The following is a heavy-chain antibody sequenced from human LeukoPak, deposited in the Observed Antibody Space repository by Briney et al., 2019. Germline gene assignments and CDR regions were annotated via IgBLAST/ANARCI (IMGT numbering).Heavy chain of an antibody. CDR1: GFTFNSYS. CDR2: ISMTSSYI. V-gene: IGHV3-21*01. CDR3: ARVAGYSGYEPGYFED. Sequence: GGSLRLSCAASGFTFNSYSMNWVRQAPGKGLEWVSSISMTSSYIYYADSVKGRFTISRDNAKNSLYLHMNSLRAEDTAVYCARVAGYSGYEPGYFEDWGQGTLVTVSS. D-gene: IGHD5-12*01. J-gene: IGHJ4*02.